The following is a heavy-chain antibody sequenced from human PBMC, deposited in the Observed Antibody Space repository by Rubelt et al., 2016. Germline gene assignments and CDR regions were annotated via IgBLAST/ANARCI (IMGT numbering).Heavy chain of an antibody. CDR1: GYSFTSNW. D-gene: IGHD3-22*01. J-gene: IGHJ3*02. CDR2: IYPGDSDT. CDR3: ARLDGSGSDI. Sequence: EVQLVQSGAEVKKPGESLKISCKGSGYSFTSNWIGWVRQMPGKGLEWMGIIYPGDSDTSYVPACQGQVTISADNAISTAYLQWSSVRASDTAMYYCARLDGSGSDIWGQGTMVTVSS. V-gene: IGHV5-51*03.